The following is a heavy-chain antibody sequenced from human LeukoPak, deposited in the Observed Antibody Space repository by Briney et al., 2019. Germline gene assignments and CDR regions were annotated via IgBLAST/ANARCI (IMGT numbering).Heavy chain of an antibody. CDR2: ISGSGGDT. CDR3: ARDPSSGWYLKGWFDP. J-gene: IGHJ5*02. Sequence: PGGSLRLSCAASGFTFNSYAMIWVRQAPGKGLEWVSGISGSGGDTHYAESVKGRFTISRDNSKNTLYLQMNSLRVEDTAVYYCARDPSSGWYLKGWFDPWGQGTLVTVSS. D-gene: IGHD6-19*01. CDR1: GFTFNSYA. V-gene: IGHV3-23*01.